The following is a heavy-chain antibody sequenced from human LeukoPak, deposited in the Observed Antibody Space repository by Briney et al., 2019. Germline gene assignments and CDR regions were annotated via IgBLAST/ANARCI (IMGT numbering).Heavy chain of an antibody. CDR2: IYSGGST. D-gene: IGHD3-10*01. CDR1: GFTVSSNY. CDR3: ARERYYYGSGPNWFDP. Sequence: GSLRLSCAASGFTVSSNYMSWVRQAPGKGLEWVSVIYSGGSTYYADSVKGRFTISRDNAKNSLYLQMNSLRAEDTAVYYCARERYYYGSGPNWFDPWGQGTLVTVSS. J-gene: IGHJ5*02. V-gene: IGHV3-53*01.